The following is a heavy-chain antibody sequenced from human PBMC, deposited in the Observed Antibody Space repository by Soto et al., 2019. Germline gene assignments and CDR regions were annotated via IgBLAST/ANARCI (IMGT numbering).Heavy chain of an antibody. CDR3: AVYLGWGGGVGS. CDR1: GASVSNGGYH. J-gene: IGHJ5*01. D-gene: IGHD1-26*01. CDR2: VGYNGCT. Sequence: QVHLQESGPGLVKPSETLSLTCTVSGASVSNGGYHWSWTRQPPGEGLEWIGNVGYNGCTKCNPSSKSRSTMSADTSKTQLSLRLSSVAAADTVIYYCAVYLGWGGGVGSWGQGTLVTVSS. V-gene: IGHV4-61*08.